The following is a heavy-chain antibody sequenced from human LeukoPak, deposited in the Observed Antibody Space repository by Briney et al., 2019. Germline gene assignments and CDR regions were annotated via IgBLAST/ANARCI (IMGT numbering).Heavy chain of an antibody. J-gene: IGHJ4*02. CDR3: ARGGRRFGELLSEDY. D-gene: IGHD3-10*01. CDR2: IYYSGST. V-gene: IGHV4-31*03. CDR1: GGSISSGGYY. Sequence: SETLSLTCTVSGGSISSGGYYWSWIRQHPGKGLEWIGYIYYSGSTYYNPSLKSRVTISVDTSKNQFSLKLSPVTAADTAVYYCARGGRRFGELLSEDYWGQGTLVTVSS.